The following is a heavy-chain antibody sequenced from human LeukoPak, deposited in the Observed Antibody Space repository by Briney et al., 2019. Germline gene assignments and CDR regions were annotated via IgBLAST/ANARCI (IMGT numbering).Heavy chain of an antibody. Sequence: PGGSLRLSCAASGFTFSSYSMNWVRQAPGKGLEWVSYISGSSSIIYYADPVKGRYTISRANAKNSLYLQRNSLRAEDTAVYYCARELAVAGEDNWFDPWGQGTLVTVSS. CDR3: ARELAVAGEDNWFDP. CDR1: GFTFSSYS. V-gene: IGHV3-48*04. CDR2: ISGSSSII. J-gene: IGHJ5*02. D-gene: IGHD6-19*01.